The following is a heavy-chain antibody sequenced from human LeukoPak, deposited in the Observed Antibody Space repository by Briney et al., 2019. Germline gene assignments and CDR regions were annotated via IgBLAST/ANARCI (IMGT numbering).Heavy chain of an antibody. D-gene: IGHD5-12*01. V-gene: IGHV3-48*03. Sequence: GGSLRLSCAASGFTFSSYEMNWVRQAPGKGLEWVSYISSSGSTIYYADSVKGRFTISRDNAKNSLYLQMNSLRAEDTAVYYCARDEVVATFGWHYYGMDVWGQGTTVTVSS. CDR3: ARDEVVATFGWHYYGMDV. CDR1: GFTFSSYE. CDR2: ISSSGSTI. J-gene: IGHJ6*02.